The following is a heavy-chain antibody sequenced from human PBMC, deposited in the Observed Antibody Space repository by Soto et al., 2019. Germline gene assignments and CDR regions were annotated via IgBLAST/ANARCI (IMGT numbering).Heavy chain of an antibody. CDR2: INAGNGNT. V-gene: IGHV1-3*01. D-gene: IGHD3-16*02. CDR1: GYTFTNYA. J-gene: IGHJ4*02. Sequence: GASVKVSCKASGYTFTNYAMHWVRQAPGQRLEWMGWINAGNGNTKYSQKFQGRVTITRDTSASTAYMELSSLRSEDTAVYYCARAFANSGEVSPSFDSWGQETLVTVSS. CDR3: ARAFANSGEVSPSFDS.